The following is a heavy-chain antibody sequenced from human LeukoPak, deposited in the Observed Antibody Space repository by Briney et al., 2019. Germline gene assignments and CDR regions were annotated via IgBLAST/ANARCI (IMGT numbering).Heavy chain of an antibody. D-gene: IGHD6-19*01. CDR3: ARGVHVGGWTPEESYYFDY. CDR2: ISAYNGNT. V-gene: IGHV1-18*01. CDR1: GYTFTSYG. Sequence: ASVKDSCKASGYTFTSYGISWVRQAPGQGVEWMGLISAYNGNTNYAQKFQGRVTITADESTSTAYMELSSLRSEDTAVYYCARGVHVGGWTPEESYYFDYWGQGTLVTVSS. J-gene: IGHJ4*02.